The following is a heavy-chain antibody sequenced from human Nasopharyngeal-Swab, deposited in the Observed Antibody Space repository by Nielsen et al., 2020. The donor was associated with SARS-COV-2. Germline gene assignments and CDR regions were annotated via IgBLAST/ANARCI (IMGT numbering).Heavy chain of an antibody. CDR3: TTDFYFDY. J-gene: IGHJ4*02. Sequence: GESLKISCTASGFIFSASAIHWVRQASGKGLEWVGRIGDKDHNYATTFGASVQGRFTISRDDSKNTAFLQMDSLKTEDTALYYCTTDFYFDYWGQGTLVTVSS. CDR1: GFIFSASA. V-gene: IGHV3-73*01. CDR2: IGDKDHNYAT.